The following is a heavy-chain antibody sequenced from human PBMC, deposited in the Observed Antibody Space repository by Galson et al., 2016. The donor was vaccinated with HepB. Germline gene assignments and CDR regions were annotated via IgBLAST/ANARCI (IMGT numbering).Heavy chain of an antibody. J-gene: IGHJ4*02. CDR2: INGPSTAT. D-gene: IGHD6-6*01. V-gene: IGHV3-23*01. Sequence: SLRLSCAASGFSFSTYDMNWVRQAPGKGLEWVATINGPSTATPYADSAKGRFTVSRDNSRDTLYLQMTSLRAEDTAIYYCAKVVPTGGHFFDSWGQGSLVTVSA. CDR3: AKVVPTGGHFFDS. CDR1: GFSFSTYD.